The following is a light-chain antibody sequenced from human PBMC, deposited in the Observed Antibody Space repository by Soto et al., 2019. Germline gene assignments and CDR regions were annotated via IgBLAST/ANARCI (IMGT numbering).Light chain of an antibody. CDR3: SSYTSSSTYV. CDR2: EVS. Sequence: QSVLTQPPSASGTPGQRVTISCSGRSSNIGGNGVNWYQQLPGTAPKLMIYEVSNRPSGVSNRFSGSKSGNTASLTISGLQAEDEADYYCSSYTSSSTYVFGTGTKLTVL. V-gene: IGLV2-14*01. CDR1: SSNIGGNG. J-gene: IGLJ1*01.